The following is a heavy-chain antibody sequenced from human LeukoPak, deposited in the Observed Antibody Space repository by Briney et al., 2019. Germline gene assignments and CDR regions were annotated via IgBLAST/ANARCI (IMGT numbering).Heavy chain of an antibody. CDR2: MNPNSGNT. V-gene: IGHV1-8*01. D-gene: IGHD4-23*01. CDR1: GYTFTSYD. CDR3: ARRLGLRWDLQAFDI. Sequence: ASVKVSCKASGYTFTSYDINWVRQATGQGLEWMGWMNPNSGNTGYAQKFQGRVTMTRNNSISTVYMELSSLRSEDTAVYYCARRLGLRWDLQAFDIWGQGTMVTVPS. J-gene: IGHJ3*02.